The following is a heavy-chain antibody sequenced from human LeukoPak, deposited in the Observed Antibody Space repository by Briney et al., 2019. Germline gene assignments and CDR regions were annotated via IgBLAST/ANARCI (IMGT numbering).Heavy chain of an antibody. V-gene: IGHV3-23*01. D-gene: IGHD3-22*01. CDR3: AKDHYYDSSGYYYY. Sequence: PGGSLRLSCAASGFTFSSYAMSWVRQAPGKGLEWVSAISGSGGSTYYADSVKGRFTISRDNSKNTLYLQMNSLRAEDTAVYYCAKDHYYDSSGYYYYWGQGTLVTVSS. CDR2: ISGSGGST. J-gene: IGHJ4*02. CDR1: GFTFSSYA.